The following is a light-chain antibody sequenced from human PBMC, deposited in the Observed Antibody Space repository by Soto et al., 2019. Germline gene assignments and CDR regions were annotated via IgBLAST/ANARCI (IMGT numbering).Light chain of an antibody. V-gene: IGLV2-18*02. CDR3: SSYTSSSTLV. CDR1: SSDVGSYNR. J-gene: IGLJ2*01. Sequence: QSALTQPPSVSGSPGQSVTISCTGTSSDVGSYNRVSWYQQPPGTAPKLMIYEVSNRPSGVPDRFSGSKSGNTASLTISGLQAEDEADYYCSSYTSSSTLVFGGGTKVTGL. CDR2: EVS.